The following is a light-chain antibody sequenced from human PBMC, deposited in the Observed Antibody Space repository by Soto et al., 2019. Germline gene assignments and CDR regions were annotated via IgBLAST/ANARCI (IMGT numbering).Light chain of an antibody. J-gene: IGLJ2*01. CDR3: CSYAGSTTFRVL. CDR2: EGS. Sequence: QSVLTQPASVSGSPGQSITISCTGTSSDVGNYNLVSWYQQHPGKAPKLMIYEGSKRPSGVSNRFSGSKSGNTASLTISGLQDEDEADYYCCSYAGSTTFRVLFGGGTKLTVL. CDR1: SSDVGNYNL. V-gene: IGLV2-23*03.